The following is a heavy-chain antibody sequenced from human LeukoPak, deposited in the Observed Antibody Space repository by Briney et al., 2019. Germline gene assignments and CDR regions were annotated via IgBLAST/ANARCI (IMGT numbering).Heavy chain of an antibody. Sequence: SETLSLTCTVSGYSISSGYYWGWLRQPPGKGLEWIGSIYHSGSTYYNPSLKSRVTISVDTSKNQFSLKLSSVTAADTAVYYCASPSGYYLYYFDYWGQGTLVTVSS. J-gene: IGHJ4*02. CDR2: IYHSGST. V-gene: IGHV4-38-2*02. CDR3: ASPSGYYLYYFDY. D-gene: IGHD3-22*01. CDR1: GYSISSGYY.